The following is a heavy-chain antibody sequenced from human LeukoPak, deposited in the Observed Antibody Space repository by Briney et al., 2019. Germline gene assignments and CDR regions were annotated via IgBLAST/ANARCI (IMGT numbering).Heavy chain of an antibody. CDR1: GFTFSSYA. CDR3: AKGLWFGELRPYYFDY. J-gene: IGHJ4*02. CDR2: ISGSGGST. V-gene: IGHV3-23*01. Sequence: GGSLRLSCAASGFTFSSYAMSWVRQAPGKGLEWVSAISGSGGSTYYADSVKGRFTISRDNSKNTLYLQMNSLRAEDTAVYYCAKGLWFGELRPYYFDYWGQGTLVTVSS. D-gene: IGHD3-10*01.